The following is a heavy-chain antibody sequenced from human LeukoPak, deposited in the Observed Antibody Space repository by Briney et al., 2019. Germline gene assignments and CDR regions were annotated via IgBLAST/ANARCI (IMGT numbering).Heavy chain of an antibody. CDR2: MFSDGIT. D-gene: IGHD1-26*01. J-gene: IGHJ4*02. CDR1: GLTVSTNY. V-gene: IGHV3-53*01. CDR3: ARPLHIVGTTSYSDY. Sequence: GGSLRLSCAASGLTVSTNYMGWVRQAPGKGLEWVSVMFSDGITYYADSVKGRFTISRDNSKNTLFLQMNSLRAEDTAVYYCARPLHIVGTTSYSDYWAREPWSPSPQ.